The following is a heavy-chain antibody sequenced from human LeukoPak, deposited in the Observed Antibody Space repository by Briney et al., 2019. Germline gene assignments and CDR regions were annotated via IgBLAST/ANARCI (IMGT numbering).Heavy chain of an antibody. CDR1: GGSISRGDYY. CDR2: IYYSGST. V-gene: IGHV4-30-4*01. D-gene: IGHD6-19*01. CDR3: ARISYSSGWSLVY. J-gene: IGHJ4*02. Sequence: PSQTLSLTCTVSGGSISRGDYYWSWIRQPPGKGLEWIGYIYYSGSTYYNPSLKSRVTISVDTSKNQFSLKLSSVTAADTAVYYCARISYSSGWSLVYWGQGTLVTVSS.